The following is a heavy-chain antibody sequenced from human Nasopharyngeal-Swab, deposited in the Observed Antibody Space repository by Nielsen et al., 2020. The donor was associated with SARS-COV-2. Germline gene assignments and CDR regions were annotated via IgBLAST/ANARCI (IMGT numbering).Heavy chain of an antibody. J-gene: IGHJ5*02. Sequence: GESLKISCAASGFTFSSYAMHWVRQAPGKGLEWVAVISYDGSNKYYADSVKGRFTISRDNAKNSLYLQMNSLRAEDTAVYYCARVGRRGNWFDPWGQGTLVTVSS. CDR1: GFTFSSYA. V-gene: IGHV3-30*04. D-gene: IGHD3/OR15-3a*01. CDR3: ARVGRRGNWFDP. CDR2: ISYDGSNK.